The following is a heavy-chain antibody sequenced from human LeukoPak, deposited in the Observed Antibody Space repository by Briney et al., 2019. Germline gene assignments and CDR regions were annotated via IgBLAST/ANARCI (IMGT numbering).Heavy chain of an antibody. CDR3: ARDSLTYGSSGYYSYYLDY. CDR2: IKQDGNEK. CDR1: GFTFSSYW. J-gene: IGHJ4*02. V-gene: IGHV3-7*01. D-gene: IGHD3-22*01. Sequence: GGSLRLSCAASGFTFSSYWMSWVRQAPGKGLEWVANIKQDGNEKYYVDSVKGRFTISRDNAKNSLYLQMNSLRAEDTAVYYCARDSLTYGSSGYYSYYLDYWGQGTLVTVSS.